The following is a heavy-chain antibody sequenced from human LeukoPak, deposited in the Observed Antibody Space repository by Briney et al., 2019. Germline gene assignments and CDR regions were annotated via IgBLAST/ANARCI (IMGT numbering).Heavy chain of an antibody. J-gene: IGHJ6*02. V-gene: IGHV4-61*08. Sequence: PSETLSLTCTVSGGSISRGDYYWSWIRQPPGKGLEWIGYIYYSGSTNYNPSLKSRVTISVDTSKNQFSLKLSSVTAADTAVYYCARGYYYGDYDYYYYGMDVWGQGTTVTVSS. CDR3: ARGYYYGDYDYYYYGMDV. CDR1: GGSISRGDYY. CDR2: IYYSGST. D-gene: IGHD4-17*01.